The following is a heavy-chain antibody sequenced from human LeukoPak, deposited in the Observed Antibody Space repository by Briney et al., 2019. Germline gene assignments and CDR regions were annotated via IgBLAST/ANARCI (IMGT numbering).Heavy chain of an antibody. J-gene: IGHJ4*02. CDR1: GYSFTSYW. CDR3: AKAVAGTGSYFDY. Sequence: GESLKISCKGSGYSFTSYWIGWVRQMPGKGPEWMGIIYPGDSDTRYSPSFQGQVTISADKSISTAYLQWSSLKASDTAMYYCAKAVAGTGSYFDYWGQGTLVTVSS. V-gene: IGHV5-51*01. D-gene: IGHD6-19*01. CDR2: IYPGDSDT.